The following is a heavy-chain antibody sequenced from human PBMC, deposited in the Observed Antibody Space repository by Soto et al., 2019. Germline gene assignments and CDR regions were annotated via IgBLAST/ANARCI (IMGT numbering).Heavy chain of an antibody. Sequence: GGSLRLSCAASGFTFDGYTMHWVRQAPGKGLEWVSIISGSSGSTYYADSVKGRFIISRDNSKNTLYLQMNSLRAEDTAVYYCATWTTVTTSTWGQGTLVTVSS. CDR3: ATWTTVTTST. D-gene: IGHD4-17*01. V-gene: IGHV3-23*01. J-gene: IGHJ5*02. CDR2: ISGSSGST. CDR1: GFTFDGYT.